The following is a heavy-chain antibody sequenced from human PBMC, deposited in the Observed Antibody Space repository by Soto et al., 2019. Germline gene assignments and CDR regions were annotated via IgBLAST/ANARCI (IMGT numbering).Heavy chain of an antibody. CDR3: AREEACYYDSSGHYYDY. CDR2: IYGGGTT. CDR1: GFTVTSNF. J-gene: IGHJ4*02. D-gene: IGHD3-22*01. Sequence: EVQLVESGGGLIQPGGSLRLSCAASGFTVTSNFMSWVRQPPGKGLEWVSIIYGGGTTYYADFVKGRFTISRDNSKNTRYLQMNTLRAEDTAVYYCAREEACYYDSSGHYYDYWGQGTLVTVSS. V-gene: IGHV3-53*01.